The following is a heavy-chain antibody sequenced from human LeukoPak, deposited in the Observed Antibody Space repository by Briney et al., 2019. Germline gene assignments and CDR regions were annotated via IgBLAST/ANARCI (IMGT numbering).Heavy chain of an antibody. Sequence: GGSLRLSCAASGFTFSSYSMNWVRQAPGKGLEWVSAISGSGGSTYYADSVKGRFTISRDNSKNTLYLQMNSLRAEDTAVYYCAKDQDYYDSSGYSVWGQGTLVTVSS. CDR3: AKDQDYYDSSGYSV. J-gene: IGHJ4*02. V-gene: IGHV3-23*01. D-gene: IGHD3-22*01. CDR2: ISGSGGST. CDR1: GFTFSSYS.